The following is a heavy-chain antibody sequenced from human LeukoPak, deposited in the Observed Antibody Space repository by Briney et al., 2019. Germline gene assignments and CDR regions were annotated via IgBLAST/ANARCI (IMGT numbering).Heavy chain of an antibody. CDR3: AKGGVGSGKTFDS. Sequence: GGSLRLSCAASGSTFSSYAMSWVRQAPGKGPEWVSGISGSGGSTYYADSVKGRFTISRDNSQNTLYLQMNSLRAEDTAMYYCAKGGVGSGKTFDSWGQGTLVTVSS. J-gene: IGHJ4*02. CDR1: GSTFSSYA. V-gene: IGHV3-23*01. CDR2: ISGSGGST. D-gene: IGHD3-10*01.